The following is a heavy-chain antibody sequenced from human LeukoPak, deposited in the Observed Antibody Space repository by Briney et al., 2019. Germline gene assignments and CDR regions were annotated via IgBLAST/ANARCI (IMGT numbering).Heavy chain of an antibody. D-gene: IGHD4-17*01. CDR1: GGSISSGGYY. CDR2: IYYSGST. J-gene: IGHJ4*02. Sequence: PSETLSLTCTVSGGSISSGGYYWSWIRQHPGKGLEWIGYIYYSGSTYYNPSLKSRVTISVDTSKNQFSLKLSSVTAADTAVYYCARGFTVTTYFDYWGQGTLVTVSS. CDR3: ARGFTVTTYFDY. V-gene: IGHV4-31*03.